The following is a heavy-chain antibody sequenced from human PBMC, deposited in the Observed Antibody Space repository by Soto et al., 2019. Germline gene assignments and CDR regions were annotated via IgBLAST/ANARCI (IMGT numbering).Heavy chain of an antibody. J-gene: IGHJ5*02. CDR1: GDSITNSNYY. CDR3: AGRNSLASVSLNFRELSNYKWIDP. Sequence: QLQLQESGPGLVKPSETLSLTCTVSGDSITNSNYYWGWFRQPPGKGLEWIASIYYIGSTYYNPPLKSRVTISVDTSNHQFSLNLNSVTASDTAVYYCAGRNSLASVSLNFRELSNYKWIDPWGPGTLVTVSS. CDR2: IYYIGST. D-gene: IGHD3-16*02. V-gene: IGHV4-39*01.